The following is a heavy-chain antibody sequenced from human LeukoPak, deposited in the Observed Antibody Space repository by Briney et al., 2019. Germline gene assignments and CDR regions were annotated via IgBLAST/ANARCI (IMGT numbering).Heavy chain of an antibody. Sequence: SETLSLTCTVSGGSISSSSYYWGWIRQPPGKGLEWIGSIYYSGSTYYNPSLKSRVTISVDTSKNQFSLKLSSVTAADTAVYYCARIYGRTSSDYWGQGTLVTVSS. J-gene: IGHJ4*02. V-gene: IGHV4-39*01. D-gene: IGHD4-17*01. CDR2: IYYSGST. CDR3: ARIYGRTSSDY. CDR1: GGSISSSSYY.